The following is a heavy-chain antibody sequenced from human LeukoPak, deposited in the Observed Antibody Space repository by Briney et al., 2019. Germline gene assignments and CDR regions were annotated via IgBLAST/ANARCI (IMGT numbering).Heavy chain of an antibody. V-gene: IGHV1-46*01. CDR2: INPSGGST. D-gene: IGHD5-18*01. Sequence: GASVKVSCKASGYTFTSYYMHWVRQAPGQGLEWMGIINPSGGSTSYAQKFQGRVTMTRDTSTSTVYMELSSLRSEDTAVYYCARPQGYSYGQAGGFDYWGQGTLVTVSS. J-gene: IGHJ4*02. CDR1: GYTFTSYY. CDR3: ARPQGYSYGQAGGFDY.